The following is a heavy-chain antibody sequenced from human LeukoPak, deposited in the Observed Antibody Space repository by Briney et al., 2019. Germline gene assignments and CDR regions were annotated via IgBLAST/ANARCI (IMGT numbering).Heavy chain of an antibody. CDR2: IYPGDSDT. CDR1: GYSFTSYW. CDR3: ARHFNRYTSSDY. D-gene: IGHD6-13*01. V-gene: IGHV5-51*01. J-gene: IGHJ4*02. Sequence: GESLKISCRGSGYSFTSYWIGWVRHMPGKGLEWMGIIYPGDSDTRYSPSFQGQVTISADKSISTAYLQWSSLRASDTAIYYCARHFNRYTSSDYWGQGTLVTVSS.